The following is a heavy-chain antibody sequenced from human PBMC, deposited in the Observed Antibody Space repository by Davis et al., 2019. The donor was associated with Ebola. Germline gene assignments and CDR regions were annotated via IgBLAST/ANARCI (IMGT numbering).Heavy chain of an antibody. D-gene: IGHD1-26*01. J-gene: IGHJ6*02. Sequence: GESLKISCQASGYSFTSYWIGWVRQMPGKGLEWMGIIYPGDSDTRYSPSFQGQVTFSADKSISTAYLQWSSLKASDTAMYYCARHKTSYGDYYYGMDVWGQGTTVTVSS. CDR2: IYPGDSDT. CDR1: GYSFTSYW. CDR3: ARHKTSYGDYYYGMDV. V-gene: IGHV5-51*01.